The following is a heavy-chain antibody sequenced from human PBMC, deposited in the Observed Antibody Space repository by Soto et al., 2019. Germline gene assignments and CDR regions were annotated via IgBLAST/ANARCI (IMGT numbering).Heavy chain of an antibody. CDR3: ASSDFWSGYYPSYYNYGMDV. Sequence: ASETLSLTCTVSGGSISSGGYYWSWIRQHPGKGLEWIGYIYYSGSTYYNPSLKSRVTISVDTSKNQFSLKLSSVTAADTAVYYCASSDFWSGYYPSYYNYGMDVWGQGTTVTVSS. V-gene: IGHV4-31*03. CDR2: IYYSGST. J-gene: IGHJ6*02. D-gene: IGHD3-3*01. CDR1: GGSISSGGYY.